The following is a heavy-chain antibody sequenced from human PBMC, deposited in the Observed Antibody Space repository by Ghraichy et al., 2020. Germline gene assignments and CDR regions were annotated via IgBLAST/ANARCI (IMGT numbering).Heavy chain of an antibody. CDR2: ISGSGGST. Sequence: GGSLRLSCAASGFTFSSYAMSWVRQAPGKGLEWVSAISGSGGSTYYADSVKGRFTISRDNSKNTPYLQMNSLRAEDTAVYYCAKDFIKDIVVVPAASYFDYWGQGTLVTVSS. V-gene: IGHV3-23*01. CDR1: GFTFSSYA. J-gene: IGHJ4*02. D-gene: IGHD2-2*01. CDR3: AKDFIKDIVVVPAASYFDY.